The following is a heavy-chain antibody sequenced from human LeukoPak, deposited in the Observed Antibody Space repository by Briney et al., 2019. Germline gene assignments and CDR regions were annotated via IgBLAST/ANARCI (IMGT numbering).Heavy chain of an antibody. J-gene: IGHJ6*02. CDR3: ARPSLWFGELLGMDV. CDR2: INPNSGGT. V-gene: IGHV1-2*06. Sequence: ASVKVSCKASGYTFTGYYMHWVRQAPGQGLEWMGRINPNSGGTNYAQKFQGRVTMTRDTSISTAYMELSRLRSDDTAVYYYARPSLWFGELLGMDVWGQGTTVTVSS. CDR1: GYTFTGYY. D-gene: IGHD3-10*01.